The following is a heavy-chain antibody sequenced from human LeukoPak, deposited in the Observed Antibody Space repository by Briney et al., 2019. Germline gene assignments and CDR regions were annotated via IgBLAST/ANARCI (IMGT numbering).Heavy chain of an antibody. J-gene: IGHJ3*02. CDR1: GDSFSSHY. CDR3: ARDLVTVTKGFDI. V-gene: IGHV4-59*11. CDR2: ISHIGRT. D-gene: IGHD4-17*01. Sequence: SETLSLTCAVYGDSFSSHYWTWIRQSPGTGLEWIGYISHIGRTNYNPSLKSRVTIPIEASKNQFSLKLRSVTAADRAVYYCARDLVTVTKGFDIWGEGTMVSVSS.